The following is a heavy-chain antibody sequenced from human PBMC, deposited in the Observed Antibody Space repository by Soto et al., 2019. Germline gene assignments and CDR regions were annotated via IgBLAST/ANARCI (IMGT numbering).Heavy chain of an antibody. CDR1: GSNVRHPC. D-gene: IGHD3-9*01. Sequence: XEALTRLCVARGSNVRHPCVTWVRQAAGKGLEWVGRIKSKTDGWTADYAAPVKGRATISRDDSKNTVYLQMNSLKTEDTAVYYCTTGIYYDILTGYHNVAYWGQGALVTVSS. V-gene: IGHV3-15*01. J-gene: IGHJ4*02. CDR3: TTGIYYDILTGYHNVAY. CDR2: IKSKTDGWTA.